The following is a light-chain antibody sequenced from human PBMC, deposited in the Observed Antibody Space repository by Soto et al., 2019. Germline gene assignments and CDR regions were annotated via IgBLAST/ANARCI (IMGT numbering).Light chain of an antibody. J-gene: IGLJ1*01. V-gene: IGLV2-14*01. CDR1: SSDVGGYNY. CDR2: EVT. CDR3: NSYTTLSNRV. Sequence: QSVLTQPGSVSGSPGQSITISCTGTSSDVGGYNYVSWYQQHPGKAPKLMIYEVTNRPSGVSTRFSGSKSGNTASLTISGLQAEDEANYYCNSYTTLSNRVFGTGTKVTVL.